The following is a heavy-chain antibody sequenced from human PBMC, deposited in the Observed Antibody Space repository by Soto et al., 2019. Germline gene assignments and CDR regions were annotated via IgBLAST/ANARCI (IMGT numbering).Heavy chain of an antibody. CDR3: ARGNVYSSSWYGWFDP. CDR1: GGSFSGYY. V-gene: IGHV4-34*01. J-gene: IGHJ5*02. CDR2: INHSGST. Sequence: SETLSLTCAVYGGSFSGYYWSWIRQPPGKGLEWIGEINHSGSTNYNPSLKSRVTISVDTSKNQFSLKLSSVTAADTAVYYCARGNVYSSSWYGWFDPWGQGTLVTVPS. D-gene: IGHD6-13*01.